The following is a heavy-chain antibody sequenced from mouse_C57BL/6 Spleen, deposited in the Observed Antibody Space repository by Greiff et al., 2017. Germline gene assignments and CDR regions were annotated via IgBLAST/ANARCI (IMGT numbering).Heavy chain of an antibody. D-gene: IGHD1-1*01. CDR1: GYTFTSYW. J-gene: IGHJ4*01. Sequence: VQLQQPGAELVRPGSSVKLSCKASGYTFTSYWMHWVKQRPIQGLEWIGNIDPSDSETHYNQKFKDKATLTVDKSSSTAYMQLSSLTSEDSAVYYCARTRLLLTYCAMDYWGQGTSVTVSA. CDR2: IDPSDSET. V-gene: IGHV1-52*01. CDR3: ARTRLLLTYCAMDY.